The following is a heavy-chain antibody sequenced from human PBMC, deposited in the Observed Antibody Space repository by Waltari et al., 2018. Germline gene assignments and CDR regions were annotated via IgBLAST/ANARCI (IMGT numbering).Heavy chain of an antibody. J-gene: IGHJ6*02. CDR1: GGSVSSGSYY. Sequence: QVQLQESGPGLVKPSETLSLTCTVSGGSVSSGSYYWSWIRQPPGKGLEWIGYIYYSGSTNYNPYLKSRVTISVDTSKNQFSLKLSSVTAADTAVYYCARGVTMVRGVLSRYYYYGMDVWGQGTTVTVSS. CDR3: ARGVTMVRGVLSRYYYYGMDV. D-gene: IGHD3-10*01. V-gene: IGHV4-61*01. CDR2: IYYSGST.